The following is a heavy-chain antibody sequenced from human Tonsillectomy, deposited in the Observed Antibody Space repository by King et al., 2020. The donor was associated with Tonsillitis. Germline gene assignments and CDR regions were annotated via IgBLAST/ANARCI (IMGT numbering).Heavy chain of an antibody. D-gene: IGHD3-9*01. J-gene: IGHJ4*02. CDR2: ISWNSGSI. CDR1: GFTFDDYA. Sequence: VQLVESGGGLVQPGRSLRLSCAASGFTFDDYAMHWVRQAPGKGLEWVSGISWNSGSIGYADSVKVRFTISRDNAKNSLYLQMNSLRAEDTALYYCAKDMWRITGYSPFDYWGQGTLVTVSS. V-gene: IGHV3-9*01. CDR3: AKDMWRITGYSPFDY.